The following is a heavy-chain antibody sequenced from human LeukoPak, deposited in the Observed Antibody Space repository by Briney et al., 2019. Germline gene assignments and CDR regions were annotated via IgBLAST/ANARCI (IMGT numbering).Heavy chain of an antibody. CDR1: GFTFSAYW. V-gene: IGHV3-7*01. CDR3: ARDRVRYSSGYTCFDY. J-gene: IGHJ4*02. D-gene: IGHD5-18*01. Sequence: GGSLRLSCAASGFTFSAYWMSWVRQAPGKGLEWVASIKEDGSDKYYVDSVKGRFTISRDNAENSLYLQMNSLRAADTAVYYCARDRVRYSSGYTCFDYWGQGTLVTVSS. CDR2: IKEDGSDK.